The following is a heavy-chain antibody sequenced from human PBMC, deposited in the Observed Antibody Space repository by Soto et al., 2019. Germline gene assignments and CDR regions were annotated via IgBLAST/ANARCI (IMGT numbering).Heavy chain of an antibody. CDR2: LSYDGSNK. Sequence: QVQLVESGGGVVQPGRSLRLSCAASGFTLSSYAMHWVRQAPGKGLEWVAVLSYDGSNKYYTDSVKGRFTISRDNSKNTLYLQINALRAEDTAVYHCARGKTYMYGSYYFDYWGQGTLVTVSS. J-gene: IGHJ4*02. CDR3: ARGKTYMYGSYYFDY. V-gene: IGHV3-30-3*01. CDR1: GFTLSSYA. D-gene: IGHD4-17*01.